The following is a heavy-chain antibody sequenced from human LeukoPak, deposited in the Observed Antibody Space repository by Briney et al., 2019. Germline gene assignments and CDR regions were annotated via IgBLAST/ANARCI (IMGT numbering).Heavy chain of an antibody. CDR1: GFTFSSYS. D-gene: IGHD1-7*01. CDR3: ARDPRGITGTTEYDY. Sequence: GGSLRLSCEASGFTFSSYSMNWVRQAPGKGLEWVSSISSSSSYIYYADSVKGRFTISGDNAKNSLYLQMNSLRAEDTAVYYCARDPRGITGTTEYDYWGQGTLVTVSS. J-gene: IGHJ4*02. CDR2: ISSSSSYI. V-gene: IGHV3-21*01.